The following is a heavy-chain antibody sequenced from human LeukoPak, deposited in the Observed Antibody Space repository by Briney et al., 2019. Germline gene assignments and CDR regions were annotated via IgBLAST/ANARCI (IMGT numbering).Heavy chain of an antibody. J-gene: IGHJ6*02. V-gene: IGHV3-23*01. CDR3: AGAVAGSHYYYYGMDV. CDR1: GFTVSSNY. D-gene: IGHD6-19*01. Sequence: PGGSLRLSCAASGFTVSSNYMSWVRQAPGKGLEWVSAISGSGGSTYYADSVKGRFTISRDNSKNTLYLQMNSLRAEDTAVYYCAGAVAGSHYYYYGMDVWGQGTTVTVSS. CDR2: ISGSGGST.